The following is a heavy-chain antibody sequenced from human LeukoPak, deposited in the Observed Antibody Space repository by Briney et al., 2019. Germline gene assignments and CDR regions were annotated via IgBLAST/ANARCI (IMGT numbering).Heavy chain of an antibody. Sequence: SETLSLTCTVSGGSISSSSYYWGWIRQPPGKGLEWIGSIYYSGSTYYNPSLKSRVTISVDTSKNQFSLKLSSVTAADTAVYYCARVRVVVAAVFDYWGQGTLVTVSS. CDR3: ARVRVVVAAVFDY. D-gene: IGHD2-15*01. V-gene: IGHV4-39*07. CDR1: GGSISSSSYY. J-gene: IGHJ4*02. CDR2: IYYSGST.